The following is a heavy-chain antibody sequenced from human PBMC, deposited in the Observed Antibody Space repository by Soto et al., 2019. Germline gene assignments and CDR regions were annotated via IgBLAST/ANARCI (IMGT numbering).Heavy chain of an antibody. CDR3: ASLIDRKVDQVFDY. V-gene: IGHV3-21*01. J-gene: IGHJ4*02. Sequence: AGGSLRLSCAASGFTFSSYSMNWVRQAPGKGLEWVSSISSSSSYIYYADSVKGRFTISRDNAKNSLYLQMNSLRAEDTAVYYCASLIDRKVDQVFDYWGQGTLVTVSS. CDR2: ISSSSSYI. D-gene: IGHD2-21*01. CDR1: GFTFSSYS.